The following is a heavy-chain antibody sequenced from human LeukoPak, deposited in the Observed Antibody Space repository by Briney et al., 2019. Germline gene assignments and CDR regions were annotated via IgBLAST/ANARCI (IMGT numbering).Heavy chain of an antibody. CDR2: IIPIFGTA. CDR3: ARGNYYDSSGYYYYYYMDV. D-gene: IGHD3-22*01. J-gene: IGHJ6*03. Sequence: GASVKVSCKASGGTFSSHAISWVRQAPGQGLEWMGGIIPIFGTANYAQKFQGRVTITTDESTSTAYMELSSLRSEDTAVYYCARGNYYDSSGYYYYYYMDVWGKGTTVTVSS. V-gene: IGHV1-69*05. CDR1: GGTFSSHA.